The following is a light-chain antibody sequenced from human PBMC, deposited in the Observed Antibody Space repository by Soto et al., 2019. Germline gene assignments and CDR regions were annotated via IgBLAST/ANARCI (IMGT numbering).Light chain of an antibody. CDR2: GVS. CDR1: QSGSDSY. J-gene: IGKJ1*01. CDR3: QHYNSYSEA. Sequence: EIVLTQSPGTLSLAPGEIASLSCRASQSGSDSYLAWYQQKPGQPPRLLIYGVSSRGYGIPDRFSGSGSGTDFTLTISSLQPDDFATYYCQHYNSYSEAFGQGTKVDIK. V-gene: IGKV3-20*01.